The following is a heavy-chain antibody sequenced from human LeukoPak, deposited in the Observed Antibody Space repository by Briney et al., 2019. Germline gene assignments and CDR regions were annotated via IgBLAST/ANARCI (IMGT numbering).Heavy chain of an antibody. CDR1: GFTFSSYA. J-gene: IGHJ5*02. CDR2: ISCIGGST. D-gene: IGHD3-10*01. Sequence: PEGSLRLSCAASGFTFSSYAMSWVREAPGKGLEWVSGISCIGGSTHYADSVKGRFTISRDNSKNTLYLQMNSRRVEDTAVYYCAKDMVRGVIRWFDPWGQGTLVTVSS. CDR3: AKDMVRGVIRWFDP. V-gene: IGHV3-23*01.